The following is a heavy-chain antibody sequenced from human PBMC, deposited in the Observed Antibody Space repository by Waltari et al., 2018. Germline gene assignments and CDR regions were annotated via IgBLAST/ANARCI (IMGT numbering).Heavy chain of an antibody. CDR1: RGSFSGYY. D-gene: IGHD1-26*01. Sequence: QVQLQQWGAGLLKPSVTLSLTCAVYRGSFSGYYWLSIRQPPGKGLEWIGEINHSGSTNYNPSLKSRVTISVDTSKNQFSLKLSSVTAADTAVYYCASRGLGVGDTWGKGNLVTVSS. V-gene: IGHV4-34*01. CDR2: INHSGST. J-gene: IGHJ4*02. CDR3: ASRGLGVGDT.